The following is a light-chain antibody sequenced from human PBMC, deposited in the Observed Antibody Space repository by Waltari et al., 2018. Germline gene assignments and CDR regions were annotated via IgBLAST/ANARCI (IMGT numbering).Light chain of an antibody. Sequence: ESVMTQSPGTLPLSLGERATVYCGPSQSVSRALAWYQQKPGQAPRLLIYGASTRATGIPDRFSGSGSGTDFRLTISRLEPDDFAVYYCQHYLRLPVTFGQGTTVEI. J-gene: IGKJ1*01. CDR2: GAS. CDR1: QSVSRA. CDR3: QHYLRLPVT. V-gene: IGKV3-20*01.